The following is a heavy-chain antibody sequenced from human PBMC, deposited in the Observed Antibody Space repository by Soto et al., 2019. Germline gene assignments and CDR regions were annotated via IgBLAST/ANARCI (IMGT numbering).Heavy chain of an antibody. CDR3: ARVARGYSYATVPYYFDY. CDR2: IYYSGST. CDR1: GGSISSYY. J-gene: IGHJ4*02. Sequence: SETLSLTCTVSGGSISSYYWSWIRQPPGKGLEWIGYIYYSGSTNYNPSLKSRVTISVDTSKNQFSLKLSSVTAADTAVYYCARVARGYSYATVPYYFDYWGQGTLVTVSS. V-gene: IGHV4-59*01. D-gene: IGHD5-18*01.